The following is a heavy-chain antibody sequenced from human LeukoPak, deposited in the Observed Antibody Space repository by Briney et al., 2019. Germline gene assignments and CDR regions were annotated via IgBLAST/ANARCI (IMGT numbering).Heavy chain of an antibody. J-gene: IGHJ4*02. Sequence: SETPSLTCTVSGGSISSYYWSWIRQPAGKGLEWIGRIYTSGSTNYNPSLKSRVTMSVDTSKNQFSLKLSSVTAADTAVYYCAREASITMIVVVITTEYYFDYWGQGTLVTVSS. D-gene: IGHD3-22*01. CDR1: GGSISSYY. CDR3: AREASITMIVVVITTEYYFDY. V-gene: IGHV4-4*07. CDR2: IYTSGST.